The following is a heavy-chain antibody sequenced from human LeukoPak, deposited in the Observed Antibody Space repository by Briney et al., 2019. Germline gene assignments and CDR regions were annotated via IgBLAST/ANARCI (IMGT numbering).Heavy chain of an antibody. CDR2: ISYDGSNK. CDR3: ARGLDYGDYGTLDY. CDR1: GFTFSSYA. D-gene: IGHD4-17*01. V-gene: IGHV3-30-3*01. J-gene: IGHJ4*02. Sequence: PGRSLRLSCAASGFTFSSYAMHWVRQAPGKGLEWVAVISYDGSNKYYADSVKGRFTISRDNSKNTLYLQMNSLRAEDTAVYYCARGLDYGDYGTLDYWGQGTLVTVSS.